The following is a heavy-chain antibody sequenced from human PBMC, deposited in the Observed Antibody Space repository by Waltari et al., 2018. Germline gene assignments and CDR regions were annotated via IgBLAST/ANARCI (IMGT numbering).Heavy chain of an antibody. D-gene: IGHD3-9*01. CDR3: ARDLDWVLLDH. CDR1: GFTFSNSW. J-gene: IGHJ4*02. V-gene: IGHV3-74*01. Sequence: EVQLVESGGGLVQPGGSLRLSCAASGFTFSNSWMHWVGQTPGKGLVWVSGNKTEGSATADADAVKGRFTVSRDNAKNTLYLQMHSLRADDTAVYFCARDLDWVLLDHWGQGSLVTVSS. CDR2: NKTEGSAT.